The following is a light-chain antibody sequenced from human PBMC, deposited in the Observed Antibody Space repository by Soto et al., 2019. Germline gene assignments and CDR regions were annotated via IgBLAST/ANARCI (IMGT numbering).Light chain of an antibody. CDR3: PHCNNLPII. CDR2: GVS. CDR1: QSVSSN. V-gene: IGKV3-15*01. Sequence: EIVLTQAPVTLSVSPGERATLSCRASQSVSSNLAWYQQKPGQALRVLIYGVSPRATGILATFSGSGSGTEFTLTISSLQSEDFAVYYCPHCNNLPIIFGQRTRL. J-gene: IGKJ5*01.